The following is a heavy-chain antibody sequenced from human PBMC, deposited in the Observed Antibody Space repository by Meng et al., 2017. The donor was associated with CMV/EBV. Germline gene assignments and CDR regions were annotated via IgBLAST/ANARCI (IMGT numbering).Heavy chain of an antibody. J-gene: IGHJ6*02. V-gene: IGHV3-21*01. CDR3: ARGGIRLWFGEKGGGYYGMDV. D-gene: IGHD3-10*01. CDR1: GFTFSSYS. CDR2: ISSSSSYI. Sequence: GSLKISCAASGFTFSSYSMNWVRQAPGKGLEWVSSISSSSSYIYYADSVKGRFTISRDNAKNSLYLQMNSLRAEDTAVYYCARGGIRLWFGEKGGGYYGMDVWGQGTTVTVSS.